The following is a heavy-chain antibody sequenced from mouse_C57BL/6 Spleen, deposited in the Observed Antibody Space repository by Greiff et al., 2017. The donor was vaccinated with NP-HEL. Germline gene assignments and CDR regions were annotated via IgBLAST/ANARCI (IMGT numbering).Heavy chain of an antibody. V-gene: IGHV1-54*01. Sequence: QVQLQQSGAELVRPGTSVKVSCKASGYAFTNYLIEWVKQRPGQGLEWIGVINPGSGGTNYNEKFKGKATLTADKSSSTAYMQLSSLTSEDSAVYFCARGVYGSKGDWYFDVWGTGTTVTVSS. D-gene: IGHD1-1*01. CDR3: ARGVYGSKGDWYFDV. CDR1: GYAFTNYL. J-gene: IGHJ1*03. CDR2: INPGSGGT.